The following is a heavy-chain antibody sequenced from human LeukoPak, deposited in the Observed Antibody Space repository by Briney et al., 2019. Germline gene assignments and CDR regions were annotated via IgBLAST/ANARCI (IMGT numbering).Heavy chain of an antibody. J-gene: IGHJ4*02. Sequence: SETLSLTCTVSGGSISNYYWSWIRQPPGKGLEWIGYIFYSGSTNYNPSLKSRVTISVDTSKNQFSLKLSSVTAADTAVYYCARHGYDFWSGYPLSGLDYWGQGTLVTVSS. CDR2: IFYSGST. CDR1: GGSISNYY. D-gene: IGHD3-3*01. V-gene: IGHV4-59*08. CDR3: ARHGYDFWSGYPLSGLDY.